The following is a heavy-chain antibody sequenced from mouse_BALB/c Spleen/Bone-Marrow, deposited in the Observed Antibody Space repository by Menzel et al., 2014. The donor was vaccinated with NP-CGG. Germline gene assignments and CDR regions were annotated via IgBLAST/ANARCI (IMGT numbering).Heavy chain of an antibody. J-gene: IGHJ4*01. V-gene: IGHV1-87*01. Sequence: QVQLQQSGAELARPGASVKLSCKASGYTFTSYWMQWVKQRPGQGLEWIGAIYPGDGDTRYTQKFKGKATLTADKSSSTAYMQLSSLASEDSAVYYCARSSGYVPYAMDYWGQGTSVTASS. CDR1: GYTFTSYW. D-gene: IGHD3-1*01. CDR3: ARSSGYVPYAMDY. CDR2: IYPGDGDT.